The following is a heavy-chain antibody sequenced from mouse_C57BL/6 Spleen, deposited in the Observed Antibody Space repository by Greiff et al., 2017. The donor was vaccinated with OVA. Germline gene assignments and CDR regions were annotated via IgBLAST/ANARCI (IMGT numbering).Heavy chain of an antibody. CDR3: ASPIYYDSAMDY. V-gene: IGHV2-2*01. CDR1: GFSLTSYG. Sequence: QVQLQQSGPGLVQPSQSLSITCTVSGFSLTSYGVHWVRQSPGKGLEWLGVIWSGGSTDYNAAFISRLSISKDNSKSQVFFKMNSLQADDTAIYYCASPIYYDSAMDYWGQGTSVTVSS. J-gene: IGHJ4*01. CDR2: IWSGGST. D-gene: IGHD2-4*01.